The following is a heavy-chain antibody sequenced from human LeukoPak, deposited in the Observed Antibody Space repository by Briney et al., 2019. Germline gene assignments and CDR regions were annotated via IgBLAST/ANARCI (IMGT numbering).Heavy chain of an antibody. CDR2: IYHSRSP. CDR3: ASCGYSSSWPYYCYYYYMHV. CDR1: GYFMSCGYY. V-gene: IGHV4-38-2*02. Sequence: PSDPLSLPCSVRGYFMSCGYYRGWIRHPPGEGLEWIGSIYHSRSPYSNPSLKTRATIQLEPSQTQFSLKLSSVTAANTAGYYCASCGYSSSWPYYCYYYYMHVWGKRTTVTVSS. D-gene: IGHD6-13*01. J-gene: IGHJ6*03.